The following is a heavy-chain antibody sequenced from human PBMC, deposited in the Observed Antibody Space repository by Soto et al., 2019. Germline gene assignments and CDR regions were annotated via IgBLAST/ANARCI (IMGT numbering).Heavy chain of an antibody. CDR2: IYSGGST. CDR1: GFTVSSNY. CDR3: ARIFSIPYSSGYPDY. J-gene: IGHJ4*02. V-gene: IGHV3-53*04. D-gene: IGHD3-22*01. Sequence: PGGSLRLSCAASGFTVSSNYMSWVRQAPGKGLEWVSVIYSGGSTYYADSVKGRFTISRHNSKNTLYLQMNSLRAEDTAVYYCARIFSIPYSSGYPDYWGQGTLVTVSS.